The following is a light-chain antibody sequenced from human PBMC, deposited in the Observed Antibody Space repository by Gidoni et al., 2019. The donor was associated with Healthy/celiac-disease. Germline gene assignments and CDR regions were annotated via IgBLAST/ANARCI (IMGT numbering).Light chain of an antibody. J-gene: IGLJ2*01. V-gene: IGLV2-23*02. CDR1: SIDVGSYII. CDR2: EVS. Sequence: QSPLTKPASVSGSPGQSLTISCTGTSIDVGSYIIISWCQQHPGKAPKLMIYEVSKRLSGVSNRFAGSKSGNTASLTISWLQAEDEADYYCCSYAGSSTVVFGGGTKLTVL. CDR3: CSYAGSSTVV.